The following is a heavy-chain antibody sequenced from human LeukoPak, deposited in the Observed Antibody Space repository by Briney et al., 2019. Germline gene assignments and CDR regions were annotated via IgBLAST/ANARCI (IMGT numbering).Heavy chain of an antibody. CDR2: IVVGSGNT. V-gene: IGHV1-58*01. D-gene: IGHD3-22*01. J-gene: IGHJ5*02. Sequence: GASVKVSCKASGYTFTGYYLQWVRQAPGQGLEWIGWIVVGSGNTNYAQKFQERVTITRDMSTSTAYMELSSLRSEDTAVYYCVADPYYDRSGPPRWFDPWGQGTLVTVSS. CDR1: GYTFTGYY. CDR3: VADPYYDRSGPPRWFDP.